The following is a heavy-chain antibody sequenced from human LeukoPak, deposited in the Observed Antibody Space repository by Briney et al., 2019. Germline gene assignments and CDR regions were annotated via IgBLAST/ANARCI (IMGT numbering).Heavy chain of an antibody. CDR1: GYSFTDYY. Sequence: ASVRVSCKTSGYSFTDYYIHWVRQAPGQGLEWMGWVNTKTGRTSSARKFQGRVTMTRDPSITTVYMDMAWLTSDDTAIYFCARADFIDAGPYLIGPWGQGTLVTVSS. V-gene: IGHV1-2*02. D-gene: IGHD3-3*01. J-gene: IGHJ5*02. CDR2: VNTKTGRT. CDR3: ARADFIDAGPYLIGP.